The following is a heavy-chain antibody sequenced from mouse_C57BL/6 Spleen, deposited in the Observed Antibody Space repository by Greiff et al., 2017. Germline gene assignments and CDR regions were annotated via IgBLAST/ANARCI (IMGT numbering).Heavy chain of an antibody. CDR2: ISSGSSTI. D-gene: IGHD4-1*01. Sequence: EVKVEESGGGLVKPGGSLKLSCAASGFTFSDYGMHWVRQAPEKGLEWVAYISSGSSTIYYADTVKGRFTISRDNAKNTLFLQMTSLRSEDTAMYYCARSNWDGGAMDYWGQGTSVTVSS. J-gene: IGHJ4*01. V-gene: IGHV5-17*01. CDR3: ARSNWDGGAMDY. CDR1: GFTFSDYG.